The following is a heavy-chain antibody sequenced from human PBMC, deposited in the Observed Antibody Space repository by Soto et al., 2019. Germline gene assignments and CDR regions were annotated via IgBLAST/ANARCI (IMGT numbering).Heavy chain of an antibody. J-gene: IGHJ6*02. CDR3: AAETPKHYYYGMDV. CDR2: ISSSGSTI. CDR1: GFTFSSYE. V-gene: IGHV3-48*03. Sequence: LRLSCAASGFTFSSYEMNWVRQAPGKGLEWVSYISSSGSTIYYADSVKGRFTISRDNAKNSLYLQMNSLRAEDTAVYYCAAETPKHYYYGMDVWGQGTTVTASS.